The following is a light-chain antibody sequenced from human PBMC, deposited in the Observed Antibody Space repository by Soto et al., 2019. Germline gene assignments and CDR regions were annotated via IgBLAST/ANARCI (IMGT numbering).Light chain of an antibody. CDR3: MQGTHWPPT. J-gene: IGKJ1*01. V-gene: IGKV2-30*01. CDR1: QSLMYEDGDAY. CDR2: MVS. Sequence: DVLMTQSPLSLPVTLGQPATISCRSSQSLMYEDGDAYLNWFQQRPGQSPRRLIYMVSKRDSGVPDRFSGSGSGTDFTLRISRVEAEDVGFYYCMQGTHWPPTFGQGTKVDIK.